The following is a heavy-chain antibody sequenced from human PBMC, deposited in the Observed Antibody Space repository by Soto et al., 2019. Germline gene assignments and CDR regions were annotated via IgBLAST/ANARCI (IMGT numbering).Heavy chain of an antibody. CDR3: ARGLRSVLDY. J-gene: IGHJ4*02. CDR1: GFTFRNFG. Sequence: GGSLRLSCVASGFTFRNFGMNWVRQAPGKGLEWVAVISNDENIKQYADSVRGRFAIARDNSKNTLYLQVTSLRAEDTAIYYCARGLRSVLDYWGQGALVTVSS. V-gene: IGHV3-33*01. D-gene: IGHD6-6*01. CDR2: ISNDENIK.